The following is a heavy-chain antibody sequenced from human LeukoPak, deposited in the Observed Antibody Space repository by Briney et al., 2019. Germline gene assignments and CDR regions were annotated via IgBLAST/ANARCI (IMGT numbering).Heavy chain of an antibody. CDR3: ARVPKDSGHYDN. J-gene: IGHJ4*02. V-gene: IGHV4-59*01. D-gene: IGHD3-10*01. CDR1: GASISSYN. CDR2: INYSGGT. Sequence: PSGTLSLTCTVSGASISSYNWDWIRQPPGKGLESIGYINYSGGTHYNPSLKSRVTISMDTSKNQCFLKLNSVTAADTAVYYCARVPKDSGHYDNWGRGTLVTASS.